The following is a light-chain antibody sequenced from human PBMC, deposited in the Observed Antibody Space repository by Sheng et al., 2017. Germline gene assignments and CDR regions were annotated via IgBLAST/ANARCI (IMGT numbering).Light chain of an antibody. CDR2: DTS. J-gene: IGKJ3*01. CDR3: QHRGT. CDR1: QRLTSR. V-gene: IGKV3-11*01. Sequence: EAVLTQSPATLSLSPGERATLSYRASQRLTSRLAWYQHKPGQAPRLLISDTSNRATGIPARFSGSGSGTDFTLTISSLDPEDFAVYYCQHRGTFGPGTTVDIK.